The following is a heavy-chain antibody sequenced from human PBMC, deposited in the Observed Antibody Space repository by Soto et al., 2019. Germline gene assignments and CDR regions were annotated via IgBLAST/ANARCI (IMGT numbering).Heavy chain of an antibody. CDR2: IYSGGST. J-gene: IGHJ4*02. CDR3: ARAPEDYIWGSYRYVYFDY. CDR1: GFTVSSNY. D-gene: IGHD3-16*02. Sequence: GGSLRLSCAASGFTVSSNYMSWVRQAPGKGLEWVSVIYSGGSTYYADSVKGRFTISRDNSKNTLYLQMNSLRAEDTAVYYCARAPEDYIWGSYRYVYFDYWGQGTLVTVSS. V-gene: IGHV3-66*01.